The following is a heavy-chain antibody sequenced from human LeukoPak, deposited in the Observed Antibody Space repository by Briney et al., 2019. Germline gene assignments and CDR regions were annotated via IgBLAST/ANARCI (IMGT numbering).Heavy chain of an antibody. CDR2: IRVSGGST. D-gene: IGHD3-22*01. Sequence: GGSLRLSCAASGFRFSSYAMSWVRQAPGKGLEWVSGIRVSGGSTDYADSVKGRFTISRDNSENTLYLQMNSLKAEDTAVYYCVPPRGEVFYDSSGDYQIIDSWGQGTQVTVSS. J-gene: IGHJ4*02. CDR1: GFRFSSYA. CDR3: VPPRGEVFYDSSGDYQIIDS. V-gene: IGHV3-23*01.